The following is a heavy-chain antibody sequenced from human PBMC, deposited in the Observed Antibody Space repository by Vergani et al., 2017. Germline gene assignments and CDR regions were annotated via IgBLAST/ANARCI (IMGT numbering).Heavy chain of an antibody. V-gene: IGHV3-30-3*01. Sequence: QVQLVESGGGVVQPGTSLRLSCVVSGFALNRHAMYWVRQAPGKGLEWVVGISFDGTNEYYPDLVQGRFTISRDIAKNTLYLQVRSLRLEDTGVYHCVRDGGLCAGGRCYTEAWDYWGQGTPVTVSS. CDR1: GFALNRHA. CDR2: ISFDGTNE. D-gene: IGHD2-2*02. J-gene: IGHJ4*02. CDR3: VRDGGLCAGGRCYTEAWDY.